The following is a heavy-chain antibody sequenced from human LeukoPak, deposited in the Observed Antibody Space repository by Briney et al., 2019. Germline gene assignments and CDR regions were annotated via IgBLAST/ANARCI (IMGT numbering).Heavy chain of an antibody. Sequence: SETLSLTCAVYGGSFSGYYWSWIRKPPGKGLEWIGEINHSGSTNYNPSLKSRVTISVDTSKNQFSLKLSSVTAADTAVYYCARHSSSDAFDIWGQGTMVTVSS. CDR2: INHSGST. V-gene: IGHV4-34*01. J-gene: IGHJ3*02. CDR1: GGSFSGYY. D-gene: IGHD6-6*01. CDR3: ARHSSSDAFDI.